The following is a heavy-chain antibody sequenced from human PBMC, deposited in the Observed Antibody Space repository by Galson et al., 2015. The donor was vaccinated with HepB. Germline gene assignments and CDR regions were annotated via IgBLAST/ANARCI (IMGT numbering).Heavy chain of an antibody. CDR3: ARTHDSSGYYHIDY. D-gene: IGHD3-22*01. CDR1: GFTFNSYG. J-gene: IGHJ4*02. CDR2: IWYDGSNK. Sequence: SLRLSCAASGFTFNSYGMHWVRQAPGKGLEWVAVIWYDGSNKYYADSVKGRFTISRDNSKNTLYLQMNSLRAEDTAVYYCARTHDSSGYYHIDYWGQGTLVTVSS. V-gene: IGHV3-33*08.